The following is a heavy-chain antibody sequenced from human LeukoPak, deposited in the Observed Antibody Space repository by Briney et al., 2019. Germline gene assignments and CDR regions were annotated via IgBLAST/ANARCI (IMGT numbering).Heavy chain of an antibody. D-gene: IGHD3-22*01. CDR3: AGYWTFDAFDI. Sequence: SETLSLTCTVSGGSISSYYWSWIRQPPGKGLEWIGYIYYSGSTNYNPSLKSRVTISVDTSKNQFSLRLSSVTAADTAVYYCAGYWTFDAFDIWGQGTMVTVSS. J-gene: IGHJ3*02. V-gene: IGHV4-59*01. CDR1: GGSISSYY. CDR2: IYYSGST.